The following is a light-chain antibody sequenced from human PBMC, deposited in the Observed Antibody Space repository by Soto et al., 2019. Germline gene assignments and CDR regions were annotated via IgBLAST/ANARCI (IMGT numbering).Light chain of an antibody. J-gene: IGLJ1*01. V-gene: IGLV2-14*01. Sequence: QSVLTQPASVSGSPGQSITISCTGTSSDFGGYNYVSWYQQHPGKAPKLMIYDVSNRPSGVSNRFSGSKSGNTASLTISGLQAEDEADYYCSSSTSSSSGEVFGTGTKVTVL. CDR3: SSSTSSSSGEV. CDR2: DVS. CDR1: SSDFGGYNY.